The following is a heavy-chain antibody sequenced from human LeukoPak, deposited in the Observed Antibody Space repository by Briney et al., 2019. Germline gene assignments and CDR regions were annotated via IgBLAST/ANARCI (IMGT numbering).Heavy chain of an antibody. Sequence: ASVKVSCKVSGHTLTELSMHWVRQAPGKGLEWMGGFDPEDGERFYAQKFQGRVTMTEDTSTDTAYMELSSLRSEDTAVYYCATASWREGHGGAFDIWGQGTMVTVSS. CDR1: GHTLTELS. J-gene: IGHJ3*02. CDR2: FDPEDGER. V-gene: IGHV1-24*01. D-gene: IGHD6-13*01. CDR3: ATASWREGHGGAFDI.